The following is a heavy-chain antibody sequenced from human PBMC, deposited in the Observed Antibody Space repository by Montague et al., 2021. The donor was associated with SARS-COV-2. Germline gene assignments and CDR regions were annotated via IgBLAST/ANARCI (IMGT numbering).Heavy chain of an antibody. CDR2: IYYTGNT. CDR3: ARGGTYHYGMDV. D-gene: IGHD3-16*01. CDR1: DGSISSPNW. J-gene: IGHJ6*02. V-gene: IGHV4-4*02. Sequence: SETLSLTCAVSDGSISSPNWWNWVRQPPGKGLEWIGEIYYTGNTNYNPSLKSRVTIFIDKSKNHFSLQLCSVTAADTAVYYCARGGTYHYGMDVWGQGTTVAVSS.